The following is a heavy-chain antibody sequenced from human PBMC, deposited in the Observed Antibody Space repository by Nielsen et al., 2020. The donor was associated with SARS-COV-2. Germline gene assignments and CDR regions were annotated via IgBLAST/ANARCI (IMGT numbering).Heavy chain of an antibody. J-gene: IGHJ6*03. CDR1: GLPFNSHT. Sequence: GESLILYCPASGLPFNSHTMNWVRQAPGKGLEWVSTISGSGASTYYADSVKGRFTISRDNSKNMLYLQMNSLRGEDTAVYYCAKSLRWFGDTSGYMDVGGKGTTVTVSS. V-gene: IGHV3-23*01. CDR2: ISGSGAST. D-gene: IGHD3-10*01. CDR3: AKSLRWFGDTSGYMDV.